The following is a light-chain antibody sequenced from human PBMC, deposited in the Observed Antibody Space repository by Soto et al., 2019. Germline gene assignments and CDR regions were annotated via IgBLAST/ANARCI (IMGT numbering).Light chain of an antibody. V-gene: IGKV3-20*01. Sequence: EIVLTQSPGTLSLSPGERATLSCRASQSVSSSYLAWYQQKPGQAPRQLIYGASSRATGIPDSFSGSGSGTDFTLTLTTLEPEDFSLYYCQHYRTSFGGGTRVEIK. CDR3: QHYRTS. CDR1: QSVSSSY. CDR2: GAS. J-gene: IGKJ4*01.